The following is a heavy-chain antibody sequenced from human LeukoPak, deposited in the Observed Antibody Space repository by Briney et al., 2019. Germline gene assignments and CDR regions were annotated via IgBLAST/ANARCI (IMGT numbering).Heavy chain of an antibody. CDR3: ARERGGGSGSSHYYYYYGMDV. D-gene: IGHD3-10*01. CDR1: GGTFSSYA. J-gene: IGHJ6*04. Sequence: VASVKVSCKASGGTFSSYAISWVRQAPGQGLEWMGGIIPIFGTANYAQKFQGRVTITADESTSTAYMKLSSLRSEDTAVYYCARERGGGSGSSHYYYYYGMDVWGKGTTVTVSS. CDR2: IIPIFGTA. V-gene: IGHV1-69*13.